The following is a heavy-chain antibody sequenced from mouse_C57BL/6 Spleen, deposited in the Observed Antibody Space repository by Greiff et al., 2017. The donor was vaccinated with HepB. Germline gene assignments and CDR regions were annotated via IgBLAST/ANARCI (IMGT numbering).Heavy chain of an antibody. V-gene: IGHV1-43*01. CDR3: ARSDYYGSSDWYFDV. D-gene: IGHD1-1*01. CDR2: INPSTGGT. Sequence: EVQLQQSGPELVKPGASVKISCKASGYSFTGYYMHWVKQSSEKSLEWIGEINPSTGGTSYNQKFKGKATLTVDKSSSTAYMQLKSLTSEDSAVYYCARSDYYGSSDWYFDVWGTGTTVTVSS. CDR1: GYSFTGYY. J-gene: IGHJ1*03.